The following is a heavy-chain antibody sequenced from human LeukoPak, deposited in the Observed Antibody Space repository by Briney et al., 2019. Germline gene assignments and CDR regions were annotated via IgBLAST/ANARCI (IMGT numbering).Heavy chain of an antibody. CDR2: INWNGGSR. CDR1: GFNFDDYV. V-gene: IGHV3-20*04. J-gene: IGHJ4*02. D-gene: IGHD6-13*01. Sequence: GGSLRLSCAASGFNFDDYVMTWVRQAPGKGLEWVSGINWNGGSRGYADSVKGRFTISRDNAKNSLYLQMSSLRAEDTAVYYCARDGGSSWYFDYWGQGTLVTVSS. CDR3: ARDGGSSWYFDY.